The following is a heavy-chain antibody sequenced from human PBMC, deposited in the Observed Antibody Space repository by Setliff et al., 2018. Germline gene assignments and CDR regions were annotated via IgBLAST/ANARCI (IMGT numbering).Heavy chain of an antibody. J-gene: IGHJ5*01. CDR3: ARDEGGFMQLDS. D-gene: IGHD3-16*01. CDR2: IYYRGTT. V-gene: IGHV4-34*09. Sequence: PSETLSLTCAAYGGTFSDYYWTWIRQRPGRGLEWIGHIYYRGTTHYNESLKSRVMISIDTSRNQFSLRLTSVTAADTAMYYCARDEGGFMQLDSWGLGTLVTVSS. CDR1: GGTFSDYY.